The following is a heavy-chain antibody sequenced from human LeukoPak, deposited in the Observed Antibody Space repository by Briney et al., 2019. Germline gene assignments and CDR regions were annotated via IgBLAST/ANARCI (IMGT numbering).Heavy chain of an antibody. J-gene: IGHJ4*02. CDR3: AKDWANIVAAPTL. CDR1: GFTFSSYG. V-gene: IGHV3-30*18. D-gene: IGHD5-12*01. CDR2: ISYDGSNK. Sequence: PGGSLRLSCAASGFTFSSYGMHWVRQAPGKGLEWVAVISYDGSNKYYADSVKGRFTISRDNSKNTLYLQMNSLRAEDTAVYYCAKDWANIVAAPTLWGQGTLVTVSS.